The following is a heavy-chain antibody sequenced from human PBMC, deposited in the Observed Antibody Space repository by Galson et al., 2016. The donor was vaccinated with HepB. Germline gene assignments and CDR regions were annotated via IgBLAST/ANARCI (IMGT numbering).Heavy chain of an antibody. CDR1: GYTFTNYP. J-gene: IGHJ5*02. V-gene: IGHV7-4-1*02. D-gene: IGHD3-3*01. Sequence: SVTVSCKASGYTFTNYPMIWVRQAPGQGLEWMGWIHTNTGNPTYAQGFTGRFVFSLDTSVSTAYLEISSLKAEDTAVYFCAIPYYDFWSRDLHPWGQGTLVTVSS. CDR3: AIPYYDFWSRDLHP. CDR2: IHTNTGNP.